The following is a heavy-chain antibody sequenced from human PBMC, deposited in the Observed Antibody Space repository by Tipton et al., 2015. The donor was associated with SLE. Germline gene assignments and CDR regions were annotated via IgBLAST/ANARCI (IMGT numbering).Heavy chain of an antibody. V-gene: IGHV4-59*01. CDR3: ASLPQGYGSTINCSPRMDV. J-gene: IGHJ6*04. CDR2: ISYSGST. Sequence: TLSLTCTVSGGSISTYYWSWIRQPPGKGLEWIGYISYSGSTHYSPSLKSRVTISLDTSKNQFSLRLSSVTAADTAVYYCASLPQGYGSTINCSPRMDVWGKGTTVTVSS. CDR1: GGSISTYY. D-gene: IGHD2-2*01.